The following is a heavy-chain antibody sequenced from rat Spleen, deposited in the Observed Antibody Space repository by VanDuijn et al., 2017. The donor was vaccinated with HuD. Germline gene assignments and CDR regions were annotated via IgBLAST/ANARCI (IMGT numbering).Heavy chain of an antibody. D-gene: IGHD1-11*01. CDR3: ARSYGGYTSNWFPY. Sequence: QVQLKESGPGLVQPSQTLSLTCTVSEFSLTSYNVHWVRQPPGKGLEWIAAISSGGSTYYNSVLKSRLSISRDTSKSQVFLKMNSLQSDDTVTYFCARSYGGYTSNWFPYWGQGTLVTVSS. CDR2: ISSGGST. V-gene: IGHV2-6*01. J-gene: IGHJ3*01. CDR1: EFSLTSYN.